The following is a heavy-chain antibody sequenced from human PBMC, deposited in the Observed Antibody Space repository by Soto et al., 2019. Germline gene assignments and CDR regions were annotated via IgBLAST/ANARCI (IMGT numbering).Heavy chain of an antibody. CDR1: GFTFSSYG. CDR3: AKGERRGGVYFDY. V-gene: IGHV3-30*18. J-gene: IGHJ4*02. D-gene: IGHD3-16*01. CDR2: ISYDGSNK. Sequence: QVQLVESGGGVVQPGRSLRLSCAASGFTFSSYGMHWVRQAPGKGLEWVAVISYDGSNKYYADSVKGRFTISRDNSKNTLYLQMNSLRAEDTAVYYCAKGERRGGVYFDYWGQGTLVTVSS.